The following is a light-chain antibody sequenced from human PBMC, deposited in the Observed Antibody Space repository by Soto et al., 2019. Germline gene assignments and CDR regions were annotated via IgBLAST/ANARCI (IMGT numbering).Light chain of an antibody. Sequence: EIVMTQSPATLSVSPGERATLSCRASQSVSSNLAWYQQKPGQAPRLLIYGASTRATGIPARFSGSGSGTEFTLTISSLPSEDFAVYYCQQYNNWPPFTFGPGTKVYIK. CDR3: QQYNNWPPFT. CDR1: QSVSSN. CDR2: GAS. V-gene: IGKV3-15*01. J-gene: IGKJ3*01.